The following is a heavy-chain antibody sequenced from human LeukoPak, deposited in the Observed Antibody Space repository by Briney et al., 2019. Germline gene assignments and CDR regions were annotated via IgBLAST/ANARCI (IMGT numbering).Heavy chain of an antibody. D-gene: IGHD3-22*01. CDR3: ARSVLANLYCYVSSVYQY. Sequence: SVTDSFLATVGTYTSYPINALRQAPGQGLEWMGRIIPILGIANYAQKFQGRVTITADKSTSAAYTEPSSLRSEDPAVYYCARSVLANLYCYVSSVYQYRGHGALVTVSS. CDR2: IIPILGIA. CDR1: VGTYTSYP. J-gene: IGHJ4*01. V-gene: IGHV1-69*02.